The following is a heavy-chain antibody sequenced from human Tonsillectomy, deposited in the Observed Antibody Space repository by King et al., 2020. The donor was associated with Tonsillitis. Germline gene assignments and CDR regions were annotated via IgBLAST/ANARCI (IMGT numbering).Heavy chain of an antibody. CDR3: ARARVYYYDSSDY. D-gene: IGHD3-22*01. Sequence: VQLVESGGGVVQPGRSLRLSCAASGFTISSYPMHWVRQAPGKGLEWVAAISFDGSNQYYAASVKGQFTISRDKSKNTLYLQMNSLRAEDTAVYYCARARVYYYDSSDYWGQGTLVTVSS. CDR2: ISFDGSNQ. CDR1: GFTISSYP. J-gene: IGHJ4*02. V-gene: IGHV3-30-3*01.